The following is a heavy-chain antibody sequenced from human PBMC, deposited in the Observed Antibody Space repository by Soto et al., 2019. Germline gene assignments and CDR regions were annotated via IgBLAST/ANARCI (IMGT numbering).Heavy chain of an antibody. V-gene: IGHV1-46*01. CDR2: INPSGGST. CDR3: AGAWGPIGSNSSSLHFDY. CDR1: GYTFTSYY. Sequence: ASVKVSCKASGYTFTSYYMHWVRQAPGQGLEWMGIINPSGGSTSYAQKFQGRVTMTRDTSTSTVYMELSSLRSEDTAVYYCAGAWGPIGSNSSSLHFDYWAREPWSPSPQ. J-gene: IGHJ4*02. D-gene: IGHD6-13*01.